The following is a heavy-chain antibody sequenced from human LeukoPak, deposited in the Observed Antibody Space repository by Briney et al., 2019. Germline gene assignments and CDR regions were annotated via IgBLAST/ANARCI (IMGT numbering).Heavy chain of an antibody. CDR1: GGTFSSYA. CDR2: IIPIFGTA. Sequence: SVKVSCKASGGTFSSYAISWVRQAPGQGLGWMGGIIPIFGTANYAQKLQCRVTITTDESTRTAHMELSSLRAEDTAVYYCARNSGYSSSSFDYWGQGTLVTVSS. CDR3: ARNSGYSSSSFDY. V-gene: IGHV1-69*05. J-gene: IGHJ4*02. D-gene: IGHD6-6*01.